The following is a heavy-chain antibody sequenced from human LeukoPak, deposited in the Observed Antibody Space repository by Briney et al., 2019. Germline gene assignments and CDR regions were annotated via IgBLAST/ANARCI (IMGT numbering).Heavy chain of an antibody. J-gene: IGHJ4*02. D-gene: IGHD3-10*01. CDR3: AKLEYYYGSGSCSTH. CDR1: GFTFSDYY. CDR2: ISGSGGST. Sequence: QPGGSLRLSCAASGFTFSDYYMSWIRQAPGKGLEWVSAISGSGGSTYYADSVKGRFTISRDNSKNTLYLQMNSLRAEDTAVYYCAKLEYYYGSGSCSTHWGQGTLVTVSS. V-gene: IGHV3-23*01.